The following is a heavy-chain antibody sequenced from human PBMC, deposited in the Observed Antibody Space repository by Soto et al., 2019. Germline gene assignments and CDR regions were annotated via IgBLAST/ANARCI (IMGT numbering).Heavy chain of an antibody. CDR2: INAGNGNT. Sequence: ASVKVSCKASGYTFTSYAMQWVRQAPGQRLEWMGWINAGNGNTKYSQKFQGRVTITRDTSASTAYMELSSLRSEDTAVYYCARSRIVVVDFDYWGQGTLVTVSS. CDR3: ARSRIVVVDFDY. V-gene: IGHV1-3*01. J-gene: IGHJ4*02. D-gene: IGHD3-22*01. CDR1: GYTFTSYA.